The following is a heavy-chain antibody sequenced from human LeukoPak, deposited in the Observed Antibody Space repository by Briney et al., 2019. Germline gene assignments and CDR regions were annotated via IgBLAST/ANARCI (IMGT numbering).Heavy chain of an antibody. CDR1: GFTFSYYS. CDR2: SNTDGTI. CDR3: VRDRDYAFDF. Sequence: GGSLRLSCAASGFTFSYYSMNWVRQAPREGLEWISYSNTDGTISYADSVKGRFTISRDNAENSLYLQMNSLRDEDTAVYFCVRDRDYAFDFWGQGTMVTVSS. V-gene: IGHV3-48*02. J-gene: IGHJ3*01.